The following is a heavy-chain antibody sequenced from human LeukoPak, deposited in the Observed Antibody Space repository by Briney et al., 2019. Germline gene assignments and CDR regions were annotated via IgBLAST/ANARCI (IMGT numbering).Heavy chain of an antibody. Sequence: GASVKVSCMASGYTFTGYYMHWVRQAPGQGLEWMGRINPNSGGTNYAQKFQGRVTMTRDTSISTAYMELSRLRSDDTAVYYCARDPKLGYCSSTSCYTSDYWGQGTLVTVSS. V-gene: IGHV1-2*06. CDR1: GYTFTGYY. CDR3: ARDPKLGYCSSTSCYTSDY. CDR2: INPNSGGT. J-gene: IGHJ4*02. D-gene: IGHD2-2*02.